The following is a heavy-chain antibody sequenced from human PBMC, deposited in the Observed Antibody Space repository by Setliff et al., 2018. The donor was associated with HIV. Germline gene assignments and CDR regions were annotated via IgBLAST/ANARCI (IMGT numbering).Heavy chain of an antibody. CDR3: ARGNYYYYYYMDV. CDR1: GGSLSGYY. V-gene: IGHV4-34*01. Sequence: SETLSLTCAVYGGSLSGYYWSWIRQPPGKGLEWIGEIDHRGSTNYNPSLKSRVTISVDTSKNQFSLKLSSVTAADTAVYYCARGNYYYYYYMDVWGKGTTVTVSS. CDR2: IDHRGST. J-gene: IGHJ6*03.